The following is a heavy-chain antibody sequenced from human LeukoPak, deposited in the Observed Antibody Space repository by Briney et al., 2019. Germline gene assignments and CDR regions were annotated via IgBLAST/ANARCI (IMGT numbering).Heavy chain of an antibody. CDR3: AREAARTGASSDYYVYDFDY. J-gene: IGHJ4*02. Sequence: GGPLRLSCAASGFTVSSNYMNWVRQAPGKGLEWVSVIGSGGRAYYADSVKGRYTISRDNSKNTLFLQMNSLRAEDPAVYYCAREAARTGASSDYYVYDFDYWGQGTLVTVS. D-gene: IGHD3-22*01. CDR2: IGSGGRA. V-gene: IGHV3-53*01. CDR1: GFTVSSNY.